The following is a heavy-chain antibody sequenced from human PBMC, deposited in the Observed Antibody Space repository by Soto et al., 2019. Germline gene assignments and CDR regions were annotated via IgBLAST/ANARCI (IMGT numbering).Heavy chain of an antibody. CDR2: IYPGDSDT. Sequence: GGALKISSMEFAYIFTSYWNGWVRQMPGKGLEWMGIIYPGDSDTRYIPSFQVQLTISADKSISTAYLQWSSLQASDTAMFYYASPMYNICYHQFAFDIWGQATIASGSS. J-gene: IGHJ3*02. D-gene: IGHD1-20*01. CDR1: AYIFTSYW. CDR3: ASPMYNICYHQFAFDI. V-gene: IGHV5-51*03.